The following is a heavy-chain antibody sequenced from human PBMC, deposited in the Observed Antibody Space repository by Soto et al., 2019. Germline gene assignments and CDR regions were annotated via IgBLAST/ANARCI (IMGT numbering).Heavy chain of an antibody. CDR2: IWYDGSNK. CDR3: ARDTTIPHWYFDL. D-gene: IGHD1-26*01. CDR1: GFTFSSYG. Sequence: QVQLVESGGGVVQPGRSLRLSCAASGFTFSSYGMHWVRQAPGKGLGWVAVIWYDGSNKYYSDSVKGRFTLSRDTSKNTLYLQMNSLIAEATAVYYCARDTTIPHWYFDLWGRGTLVTVSS. V-gene: IGHV3-33*01. J-gene: IGHJ2*01.